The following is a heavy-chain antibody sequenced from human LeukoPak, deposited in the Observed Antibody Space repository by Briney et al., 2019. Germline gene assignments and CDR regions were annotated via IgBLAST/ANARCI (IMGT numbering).Heavy chain of an antibody. J-gene: IGHJ4*02. Sequence: TGGSLRLSCAASGFTFSSYWMSWVRQAPGKGLEWVAVISYDGSNKYYADSVKGRFTISRDNSKNTLYLQMNSLRAEDTAVYYCARPSGSYRSAFDYWGQGTLVTVSS. CDR2: ISYDGSNK. CDR1: GFTFSSYW. D-gene: IGHD1-26*01. CDR3: ARPSGSYRSAFDY. V-gene: IGHV3-30-3*01.